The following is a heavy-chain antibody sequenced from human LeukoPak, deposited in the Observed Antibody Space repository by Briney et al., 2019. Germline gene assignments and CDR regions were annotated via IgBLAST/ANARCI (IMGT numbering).Heavy chain of an antibody. D-gene: IGHD5-12*01. V-gene: IGHV3-11*04. CDR3: ASQDIGGYYYYYMDV. CDR2: ISSSGSTI. CDR1: GFTFSDYY. J-gene: IGHJ6*03. Sequence: GGSLRLSCAASGFTFSDYYMSWIRQAPGKGLELVSYISSSGSTIYYADSVKGRFTISRDNAKNSLYLQMNSLRAEDTAVYYCASQDIGGYYYYYMDVWGKGTTVTVSS.